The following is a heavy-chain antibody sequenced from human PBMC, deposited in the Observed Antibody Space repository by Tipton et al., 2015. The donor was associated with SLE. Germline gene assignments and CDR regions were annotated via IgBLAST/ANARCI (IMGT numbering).Heavy chain of an antibody. CDR3: ARRIVVVPAARDYFDY. J-gene: IGHJ4*02. CDR1: GGSFSGYY. D-gene: IGHD2-2*01. CDR2: INHSGST. Sequence: TLSLTCAVYGGSFSGYYWSWIRQPPGKGLEWIGEINHSGSTNYNPSLKSRVTISVDTSKNQFSLKLSSVTAADTAVYYCARRIVVVPAARDYFDYWGQGTLVTVSS. V-gene: IGHV4-34*01.